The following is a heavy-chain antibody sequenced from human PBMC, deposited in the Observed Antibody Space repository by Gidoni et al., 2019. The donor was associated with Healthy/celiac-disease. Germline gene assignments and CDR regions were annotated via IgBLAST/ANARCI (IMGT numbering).Heavy chain of an antibody. D-gene: IGHD1-1*01. CDR2: ISWNSGSI. CDR3: AKDNTPGHWSWFDP. Sequence: EVQLVESGGGLVQPGRSLRLSCASSGFTFDDYAMHWVRQAPGKGLEWVSGISWNSGSIGYADSVKGRFTISRDNAKNSLYLQMNSLRAEDTALYYCAKDNTPGHWSWFDPWGQGTLVTVSS. CDR1: GFTFDDYA. V-gene: IGHV3-9*01. J-gene: IGHJ5*02.